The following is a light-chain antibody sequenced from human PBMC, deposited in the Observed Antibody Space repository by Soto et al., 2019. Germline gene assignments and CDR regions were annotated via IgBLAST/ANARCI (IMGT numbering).Light chain of an antibody. CDR2: GAS. Sequence: EIVLTQSPGTLSLSPGERATLSCRASQSVSRSYLAWYQQKPGRAPRLVIYGASNRATGIPDRFSGSGSGTDFTLTISRLEPEDFVVYYCQQYGSSPLTFGPGTKVEI. CDR3: QQYGSSPLT. V-gene: IGKV3-20*01. CDR1: QSVSRSY. J-gene: IGKJ1*01.